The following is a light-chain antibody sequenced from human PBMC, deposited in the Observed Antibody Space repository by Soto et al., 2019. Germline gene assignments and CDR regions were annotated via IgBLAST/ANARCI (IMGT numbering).Light chain of an antibody. J-gene: IGKJ4*01. Sequence: DIVMTQSPDSLAVSLGERATINCKSSQSVLYSSKNKNYLAWYQQKPGQPPKLLIYWASTREPGVPDRFSGSGSGTDFTLIISSLQAEDVAVYYCQQYYSTPPTFGGGTKVEIK. CDR1: QSVLYSSKNKNY. CDR2: WAS. V-gene: IGKV4-1*01. CDR3: QQYYSTPPT.